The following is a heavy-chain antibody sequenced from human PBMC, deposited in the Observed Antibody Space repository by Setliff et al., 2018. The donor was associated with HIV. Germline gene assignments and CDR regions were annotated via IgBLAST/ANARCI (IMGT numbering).Heavy chain of an antibody. Sequence: GASVKVSCKPSGYSFTNHYMHWVRQAPGQGLEWMGVINPTGGSTRNTQKFQGRVAMTRDTSTSTVYMELSSLRSEDTAVYYCASAGAWQRNALDIWGQRTMVTVSS. V-gene: IGHV1-46*01. D-gene: IGHD5-12*01. CDR3: ASAGAWQRNALDI. CDR1: GYSFTNHY. CDR2: INPTGGST. J-gene: IGHJ3*02.